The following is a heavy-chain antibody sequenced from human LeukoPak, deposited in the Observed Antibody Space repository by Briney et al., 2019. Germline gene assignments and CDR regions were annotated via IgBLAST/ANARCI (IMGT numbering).Heavy chain of an antibody. J-gene: IGHJ4*02. CDR1: GFTFSSYA. D-gene: IGHD3-22*01. V-gene: IGHV3-30-3*01. Sequence: GRSLRLSCAASGFTFSSYAMHWVRPAPGKGLEWVAVISYDGSNKYYADSVKGRFTISRDNSKNMLYLQMNSLRAEDTAVYYCAKDYRSSGRNYYFDYWGQGTLVTVSS. CDR3: AKDYRSSGRNYYFDY. CDR2: ISYDGSNK.